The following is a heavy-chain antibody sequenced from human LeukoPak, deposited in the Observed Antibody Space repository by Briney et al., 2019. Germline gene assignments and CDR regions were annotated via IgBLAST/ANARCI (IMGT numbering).Heavy chain of an antibody. CDR2: ISYDGSNK. J-gene: IGHJ4*02. CDR1: GFTFSSYA. CDR3: VRRAGSERYFDY. V-gene: IGHV3-30*04. Sequence: GRSLRLSCAASGFTFSSYAMHWVRQAPGKGLEWVAVISYDGSNKYYADSVKGRFTTSRDNSKNTLYLQMNSLTAEDTALYYCVRRAGSERYFDYWGQGTLVTVSS. D-gene: IGHD3-10*01.